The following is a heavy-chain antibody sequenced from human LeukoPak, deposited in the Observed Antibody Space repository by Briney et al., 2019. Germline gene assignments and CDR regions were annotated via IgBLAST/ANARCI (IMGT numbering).Heavy chain of an antibody. V-gene: IGHV4-59*01. Sequence: SETLSLTCTVSGGSISSYYWNWIRQPPGKGLEWIGYIYYSGSTNYNPSLKSRVTISVGTSKNQFSLKLSSVTAADTAVYYCARSNLGYCSSTSCYTFDYWGQGTLVTVSS. J-gene: IGHJ4*02. CDR1: GGSISSYY. CDR3: ARSNLGYCSSTSCYTFDY. CDR2: IYYSGST. D-gene: IGHD2-2*02.